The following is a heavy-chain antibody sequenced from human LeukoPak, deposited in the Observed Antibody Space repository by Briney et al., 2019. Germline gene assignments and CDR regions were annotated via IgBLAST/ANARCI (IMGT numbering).Heavy chain of an antibody. CDR3: TPVMVEDRGF. V-gene: IGHV3-15*01. CDR1: GFIFNKAW. J-gene: IGHJ4*02. Sequence: SLKVSCAAPGFIFNKAWMNWVRPAPGKGPGGGGRIKSKNDGGTADYGSPVKGRFTISRDDSKNTLYLQMNSLISDDTAIYYCTPVMVEDRGFWGQGTLVTVSS. D-gene: IGHD2-15*01. CDR2: IKSKNDGGTA.